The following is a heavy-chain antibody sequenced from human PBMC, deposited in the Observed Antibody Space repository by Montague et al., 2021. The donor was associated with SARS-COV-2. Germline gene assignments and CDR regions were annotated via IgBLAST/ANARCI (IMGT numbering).Heavy chain of an antibody. V-gene: IGHV3-33*01. CDR3: ARDRGRLQWFFQFDY. CDR1: GFSFSDYG. J-gene: IGHJ4*02. CDR2: IWSHGSNT. Sequence: SLRLSCAASGFSFSDYGMHWLRQAPGKGLEWVAVIWSHGSNTDYADSVKGRFTISRDDSKSDLYLQMSSLRGDDTAVYYCARDRGRLQWFFQFDYWGQGSLVTVSS. D-gene: IGHD3-3*01.